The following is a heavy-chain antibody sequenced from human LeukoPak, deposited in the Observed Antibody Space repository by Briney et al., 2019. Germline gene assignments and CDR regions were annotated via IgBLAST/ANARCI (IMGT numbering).Heavy chain of an antibody. CDR2: ISGSGGST. V-gene: IGHV3-23*01. Sequence: GGSLRLSCAASGFTFSSYEMNWVRQAPGKGLEWVSAISGSGGSTYYADSVKGRFTISRDNSKNTLYLQTNSLRAEDTAVYYCAKDNRAGSGSYRACFDYWGQGTLVTVSS. CDR3: AKDNRAGSGSYRACFDY. D-gene: IGHD3-10*01. CDR1: GFTFSSYE. J-gene: IGHJ4*02.